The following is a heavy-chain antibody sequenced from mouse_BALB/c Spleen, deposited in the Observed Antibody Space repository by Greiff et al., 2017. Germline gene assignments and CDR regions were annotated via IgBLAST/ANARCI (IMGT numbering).Heavy chain of an antibody. J-gene: IGHJ4*01. CDR3: AILRLRAMDY. V-gene: IGHV2-9*02. CDR2: IWAGGST. CDR1: GFSLTRYG. D-gene: IGHD1-2*01. Sequence: VHLVESGPGLVAPSQSLSITCTVSGFSLTRYGVHWVRQPPGKGLEWLGVIWAGGSTNYNSALMSRLSISKDNSKSQVFLKMNSLQTDDTAMYYCAILRLRAMDYRGQGTSVTVSS.